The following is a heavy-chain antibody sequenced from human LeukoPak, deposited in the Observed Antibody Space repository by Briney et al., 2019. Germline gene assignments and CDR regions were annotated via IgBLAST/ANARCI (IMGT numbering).Heavy chain of an antibody. J-gene: IGHJ3*02. CDR2: ISSSSSTI. CDR1: GFTFSSYS. V-gene: IGHV3-48*01. CDR3: ARAKRNGFDI. Sequence: GGSLRLSCAASGFTFSSYSMNWVRQAPGKGLKWVSYISSSSSTIYYADSVKGRFTISRYNAMNSVYLQMNSLRAEDTAVYYCARAKRNGFDIWGQGTMVTVSS.